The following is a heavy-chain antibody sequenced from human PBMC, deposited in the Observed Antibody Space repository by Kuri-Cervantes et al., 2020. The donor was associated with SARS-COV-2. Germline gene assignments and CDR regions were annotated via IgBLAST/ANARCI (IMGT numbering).Heavy chain of an antibody. J-gene: IGHJ4*02. CDR2: IKQDGSEK. Sequence: GESLKISCAASGFTFSSYWMSSVRQAPGKGLEWVANIKQDGSEKYYVDSVKGRFTISRDSAKSSLYLQMNSLRVEDTAVYYCAGYFGVITVDYWGRGTLVTVSS. V-gene: IGHV3-7*01. D-gene: IGHD3-3*01. CDR1: GFTFSSYW. CDR3: AGYFGVITVDY.